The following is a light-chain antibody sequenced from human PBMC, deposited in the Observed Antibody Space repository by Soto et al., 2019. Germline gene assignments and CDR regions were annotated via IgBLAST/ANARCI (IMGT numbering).Light chain of an antibody. Sequence: QSVLTQPASVSGSPGQSITISCTGTSSDVGSYNLVSWYQQHPGKAPKLMIYEVSKRPSGFSNRFSGSKSGNPASLTISGLQAEDEADYYCCSYAGSYVFGTGTKVTVL. J-gene: IGLJ1*01. CDR2: EVS. CDR1: SSDVGSYNL. V-gene: IGLV2-23*02. CDR3: CSYAGSYV.